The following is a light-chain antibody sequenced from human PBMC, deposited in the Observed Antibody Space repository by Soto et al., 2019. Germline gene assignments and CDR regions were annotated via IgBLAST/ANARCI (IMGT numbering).Light chain of an antibody. CDR3: QQYDSTPPT. J-gene: IGKJ1*01. CDR1: QSVNSNY. V-gene: IGKV3-20*01. Sequence: EIVLTQSPGTLSLSPGERATLSCRASQSVNSNYLAWYQRKPGQAPRLLIYSASNRATDIPYRFSASGSGTDFTLTITRLEAEDFAVYYCQQYDSTPPTFGQGTKVE. CDR2: SAS.